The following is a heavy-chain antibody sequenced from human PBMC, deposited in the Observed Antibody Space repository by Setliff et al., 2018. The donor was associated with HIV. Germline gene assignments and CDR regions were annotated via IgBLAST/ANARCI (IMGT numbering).Heavy chain of an antibody. Sequence: AGGSLRLSCAASGFTFSSYWMHWVRQAPGKGLVWVSRLNTDGSSTKYADSVKGRFTISRDNAKNPLYLQMNSLRAEDTAVYYCARDSSSWSWAEYFQFWGQGTPVTVSS. CDR3: ARDSSSWSWAEYFQF. CDR1: GFTFSSYW. V-gene: IGHV3-74*03. J-gene: IGHJ1*01. CDR2: LNTDGSST. D-gene: IGHD6-13*01.